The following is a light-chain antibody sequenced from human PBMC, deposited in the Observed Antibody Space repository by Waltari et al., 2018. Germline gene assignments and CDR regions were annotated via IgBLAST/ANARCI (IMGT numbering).Light chain of an antibody. CDR2: WAS. J-gene: IGKJ4*01. V-gene: IGKV4-1*01. CDR1: QSVLYRSDNKNY. CDR3: QQYNNWPLT. Sequence: DIVMTQSPDSLAVSLGERATINCKSSQSVLYRSDNKNYLGWYQQKPGLPPKLLIYWASTRESGVPDRFSGSGSGTDFTLTISSLQSEDFAVYYCQQYNNWPLTFGGGTKVEIK.